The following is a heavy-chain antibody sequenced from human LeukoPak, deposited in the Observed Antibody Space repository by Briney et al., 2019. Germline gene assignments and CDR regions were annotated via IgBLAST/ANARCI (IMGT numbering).Heavy chain of an antibody. V-gene: IGHV3-48*01. CDR3: ARAGSIVYYDSSGLCDY. CDR2: ISSRSDTI. Sequence: GGSLRLSCAASGFTFNTYSLNWVRQAPGKGLEWVSYISSRSDTIYYADSVKGRFTISRDNAQNSLYLKMNSLRAEDTAVYYCARAGSIVYYDSSGLCDYWGQGTLVTVSS. J-gene: IGHJ4*02. D-gene: IGHD3-22*01. CDR1: GFTFNTYS.